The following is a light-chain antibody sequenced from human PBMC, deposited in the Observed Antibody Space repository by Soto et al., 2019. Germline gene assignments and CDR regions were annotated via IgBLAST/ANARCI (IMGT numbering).Light chain of an antibody. V-gene: IGKV1-33*01. Sequence: DIRMTQSPSSLSAPVGDRVTLTCQASHDISDYLSWFQQKPGRAPTLLIYGVSNLEARVPSRFSGSGSGTDFTFTISSLQPEDSATYYCQQYHSLPYSFGQGTKLEIK. CDR1: HDISDY. J-gene: IGKJ2*03. CDR3: QQYHSLPYS. CDR2: GVS.